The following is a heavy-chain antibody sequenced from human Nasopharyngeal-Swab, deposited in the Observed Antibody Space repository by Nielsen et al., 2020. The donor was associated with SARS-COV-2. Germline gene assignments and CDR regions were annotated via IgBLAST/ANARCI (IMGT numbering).Heavy chain of an antibody. CDR1: GFTFSSYG. Sequence: GGSLRLSCAASGFTFSSYGMHWVRQAPGKGLEWVAVISYDGSNKYYADSVKGRFTISRDSSKNTLYLQMNSLRAEDTAVYYCARALWGSYYYGMDVWGQGTTVTVSS. CDR2: ISYDGSNK. V-gene: IGHV3-30*03. D-gene: IGHD7-27*01. J-gene: IGHJ6*02. CDR3: ARALWGSYYYGMDV.